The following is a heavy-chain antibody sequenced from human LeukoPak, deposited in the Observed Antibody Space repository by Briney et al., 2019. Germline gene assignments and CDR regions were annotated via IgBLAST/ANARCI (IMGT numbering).Heavy chain of an antibody. J-gene: IGHJ5*02. CDR2: IYYSGST. D-gene: IGHD4-17*01. CDR3: ARDSGYGDYYNWFDP. CDR1: GGSISSYY. Sequence: SETLSLTCTVSGGSISSYYWSWIRQPPGKGLEWIGYIYYSGSTNYNPSLKSRVTISVDTSKNQFSLKLSSVTAADTAVYYCARDSGYGDYYNWFDPWGQGTLVTVSS. V-gene: IGHV4-59*01.